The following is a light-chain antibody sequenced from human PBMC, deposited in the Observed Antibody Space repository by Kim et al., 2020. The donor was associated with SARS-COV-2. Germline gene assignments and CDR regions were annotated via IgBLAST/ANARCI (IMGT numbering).Light chain of an antibody. CDR3: MQGIHPIT. CDR1: QSLVYSDGNTY. CDR2: KVS. J-gene: IGKJ5*01. Sequence: DVVMTQSPLSLPVTLGQPASISCRSSQSLVYSDGNTYLNWFQQRPGQSPRRLLYKVSNRDSGVPDRFSGSGSGTDFTLKISRVEADDVGVYYCMQGIHPITFGQGTRLEIK. V-gene: IGKV2-30*01.